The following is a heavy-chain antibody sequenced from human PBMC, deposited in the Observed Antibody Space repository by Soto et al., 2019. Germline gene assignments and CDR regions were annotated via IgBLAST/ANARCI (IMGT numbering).Heavy chain of an antibody. Sequence: PSETLSLTCAVSGGSFTSNNWWTWVRQPPGQGLEWIGEIYRTGSTNYNPSLKSRVTISLDKSENQFSLKVTSLTAADTAVYYCESRDLGSSVDYSGPGPFVTVSS. D-gene: IGHD3-22*01. V-gene: IGHV4-4*02. CDR2: IYRTGST. CDR1: GGSFTSNNW. J-gene: IGHJ4*02. CDR3: ESRDLGSSVDY.